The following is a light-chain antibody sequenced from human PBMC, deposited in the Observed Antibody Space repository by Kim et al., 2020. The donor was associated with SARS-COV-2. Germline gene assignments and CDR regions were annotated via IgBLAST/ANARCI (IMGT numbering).Light chain of an antibody. CDR3: NCRDSNHWV. Sequence: ALGRTVRITCQGDGSRSHYASWYRQKPGQAPVLVFYGKNNRPAGIPARFSGSTSGNTASLTITGAQAEDEADYYCNCRDSNHWVFGGGTQLTVL. V-gene: IGLV3-19*01. CDR1: GSRSHY. CDR2: GKN. J-gene: IGLJ3*02.